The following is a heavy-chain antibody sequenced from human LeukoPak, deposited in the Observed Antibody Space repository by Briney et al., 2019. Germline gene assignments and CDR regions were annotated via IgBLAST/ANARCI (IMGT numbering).Heavy chain of an antibody. D-gene: IGHD6-19*01. CDR3: ARVIAVAGNYYFDY. V-gene: IGHV3-74*01. CDR1: GFTFSNYW. J-gene: IGHJ4*02. CDR2: INSDGSST. Sequence: GGSLRLSCVASGFTFSNYWMHWVRQAPGKGLVWVSRINSDGSSTSYADSVKGRFTISRDNAKNTLYLQMNSLRAEDTAVYYCARVIAVAGNYYFDYWGQGTLVTVSS.